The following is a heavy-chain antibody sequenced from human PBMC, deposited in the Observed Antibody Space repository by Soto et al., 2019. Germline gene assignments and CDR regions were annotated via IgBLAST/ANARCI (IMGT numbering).Heavy chain of an antibody. Sequence: SETLSLTCTVSGGSISSSSYYWGWIRQPPGKGLEWIGSIYYSGSTYYNPSLKSRVTISVDTSKNQFSLKLSSVTAADTAVYYCARSASDVGPDYDFWSGSNGVFDYWGQGTLVTVSS. CDR3: ARSASDVGPDYDFWSGSNGVFDY. CDR1: GGSISSSSYY. V-gene: IGHV4-39*01. CDR2: IYYSGST. D-gene: IGHD3-3*01. J-gene: IGHJ4*02.